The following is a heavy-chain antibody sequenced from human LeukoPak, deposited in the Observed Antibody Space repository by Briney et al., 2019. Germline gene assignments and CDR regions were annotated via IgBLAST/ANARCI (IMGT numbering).Heavy chain of an antibody. CDR2: ISSSSYI. V-gene: IGHV3-21*01. CDR3: ARVVYFDISGYSH. Sequence: GGSLRLSCAASGFIFSSYNMNWVRQAPGKGLEWVSSISSSSYIYYADSVKGRFTISRDNAKNSLYLQMNSLRAEDTAVYYCARVVYFDISGYSHWGQGTLVTVSS. D-gene: IGHD3-22*01. CDR1: GFIFSSYN. J-gene: IGHJ4*02.